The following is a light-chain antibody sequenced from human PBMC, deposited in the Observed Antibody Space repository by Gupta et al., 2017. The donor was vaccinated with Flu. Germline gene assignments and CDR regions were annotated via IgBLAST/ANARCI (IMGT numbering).Light chain of an antibody. CDR3: NVGDSSRDKGG. V-gene: IGLV3-21*02. J-gene: IGLJ3*02. CDR1: NIGSKS. CDR2: DDR. Sequence: SYVLTLPPSVSVAPGQTARITCGGNNIGSKSVHWYQQKPGQAPVLVVYDDRHRPSGIPAGFSGSNSGKTATRTIRRVEAGDEADYYCNVGDSSRDKGGSGGGTKLTV.